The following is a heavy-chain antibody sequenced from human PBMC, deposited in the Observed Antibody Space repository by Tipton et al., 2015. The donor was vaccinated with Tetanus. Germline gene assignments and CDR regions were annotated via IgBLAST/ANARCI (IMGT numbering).Heavy chain of an antibody. D-gene: IGHD3-3*01. CDR3: ARGPHLFGVVIGAFDY. CDR2: INHSGST. J-gene: IGHJ4*02. CDR1: GGSFSGYY. V-gene: IGHV4-34*01. Sequence: TLSLTCAVYGGSFSGYYWSWIRQPPGKGLEWIGEINHSGSTNYNPSLKSRVTISVDTSKTQFSLKLSSVTAADTAVYYCARGPHLFGVVIGAFDYWGQGTLVTVSS.